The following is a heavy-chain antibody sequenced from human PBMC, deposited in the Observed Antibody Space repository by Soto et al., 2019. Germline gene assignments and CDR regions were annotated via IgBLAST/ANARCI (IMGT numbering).Heavy chain of an antibody. CDR2: IYYSGST. J-gene: IGHJ6*02. CDR1: GGSVSSGSYY. D-gene: IGHD6-13*01. V-gene: IGHV4-61*01. Sequence: SETLSLTCTVSGGSVSSGSYYWSWIRQPPGKGLEWIGYIYYSGSTNYNPSLKSRVTISVDTSKNQFSLKLSSVTAADTAVYYCAREVRWYENDINYYYYGMDVWGQGTTVTVSS. CDR3: AREVRWYENDINYYYYGMDV.